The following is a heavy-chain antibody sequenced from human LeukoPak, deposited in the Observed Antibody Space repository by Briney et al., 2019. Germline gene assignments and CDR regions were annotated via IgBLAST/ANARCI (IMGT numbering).Heavy chain of an antibody. D-gene: IGHD1-1*01. CDR1: GGSVSTSYY. J-gene: IGHJ4*02. Sequence: SETLSLTCTVSGGSVSTSYYWGWIRQPPGKGLEWIGSTSGSTYYNPSLKSRVTISVDTSRNQFSLKLTSVTAADTAVYYCARDGPWKSDCWGQGTLVTVSS. V-gene: IGHV4-38-2*02. CDR2: TSGST. CDR3: ARDGPWKSDC.